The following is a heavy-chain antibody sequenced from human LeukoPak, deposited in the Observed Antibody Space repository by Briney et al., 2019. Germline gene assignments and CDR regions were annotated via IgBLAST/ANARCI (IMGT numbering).Heavy chain of an antibody. V-gene: IGHV3-66*01. CDR3: AKDAAGSSWPYYFDD. CDR2: IYSGGST. CDR1: EFSVGSNY. Sequence: HPGGSLRLSCAASEFSVGSNYMTWVRQAPGKGLEWVSLIYSGGSTYYADSGKGRFTISRDNSKYTVYLQMSSLRAEDTAVYYCAKDAAGSSWPYYFDDWGQGTLVTVSS. D-gene: IGHD6-13*01. J-gene: IGHJ4*02.